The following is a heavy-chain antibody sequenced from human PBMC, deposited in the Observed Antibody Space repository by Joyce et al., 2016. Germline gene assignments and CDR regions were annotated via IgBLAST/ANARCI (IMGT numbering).Heavy chain of an antibody. J-gene: IGHJ4*02. CDR1: GLTLSNYG. CDR2: ISYDGIYK. Sequence: QVQLVESGGGVVQPGRSLRISCAASGLTLSNYGVHWVRQAPGKGLEWVAVISYDGIYKYYADSVNGRFTISRDNSKNTVFLEMNSLRTEDTAVYYCAKILTATYSSGWFLDYWGQGTLVTVSS. CDR3: AKILTATYSSGWFLDY. D-gene: IGHD6-25*01. V-gene: IGHV3-30*18.